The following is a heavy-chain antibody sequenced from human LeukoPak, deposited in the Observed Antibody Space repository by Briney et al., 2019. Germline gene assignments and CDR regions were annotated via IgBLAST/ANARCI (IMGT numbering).Heavy chain of an antibody. V-gene: IGHV3-33*01. D-gene: IGHD3-22*01. J-gene: IGHJ4*02. CDR2: IWYDGSNK. CDR1: GFTFSSYG. Sequence: GGSLRLSCAASGFTFSSYGMHWVRQAPGKGLEWVAVIWYDGSNKYYADSVKGRFTISRDNSKNTLYLQMNSLRAEDTAVYYCARAGDSSGYYGDYWGQGTLVTVSS. CDR3: ARAGDSSGYYGDY.